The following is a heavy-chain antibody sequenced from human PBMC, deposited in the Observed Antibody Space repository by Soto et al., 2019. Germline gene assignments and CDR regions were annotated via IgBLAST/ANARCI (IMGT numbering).Heavy chain of an antibody. Sequence: SQTLSLTCAISGDGVSSNSAAWNWIRQSPSRGLEWLGRTYYRSKWYNDYAVSVKSRITINPDTSKNQFSLQLNSVTPEDTAVYYCARAHSNYGANYYYYGMDVWGQGTTVTVSS. CDR3: ARAHSNYGANYYYYGMDV. D-gene: IGHD4-4*01. V-gene: IGHV6-1*01. J-gene: IGHJ6*02. CDR1: GDGVSSNSAA. CDR2: TYYRSKWYN.